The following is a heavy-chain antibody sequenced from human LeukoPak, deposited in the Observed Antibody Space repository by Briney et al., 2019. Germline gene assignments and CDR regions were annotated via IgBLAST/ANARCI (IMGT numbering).Heavy chain of an antibody. D-gene: IGHD4-17*01. V-gene: IGHV1-2*02. CDR3: ARPPDYGDPAILDY. Sequence: ASVKVSCKASGYTFTGYYMHWVRQAPGQGLEWMGWINPNSGGTNYAQKFQGRVTMTRDTSISTAYMELSRPRSDDTAVYYCARPPDYGDPAILDYWGQGTLVTVSS. CDR2: INPNSGGT. CDR1: GYTFTGYY. J-gene: IGHJ4*02.